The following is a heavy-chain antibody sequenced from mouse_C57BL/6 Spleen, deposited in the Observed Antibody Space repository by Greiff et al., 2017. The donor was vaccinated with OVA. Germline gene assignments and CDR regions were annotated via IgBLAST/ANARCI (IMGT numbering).Heavy chain of an antibody. CDR3: AREVVNYAMDY. J-gene: IGHJ4*01. D-gene: IGHD1-1*01. V-gene: IGHV1-72*01. CDR2: IDPNSGGT. CDR1: AYTFTTYW. Sequence: QVQLQQPGAELVKPGAPVKLSCKASAYTFTTYWLPWVKQRPGRGLEGIGRIDPNSGGTKYNEKFKSKATLTVDKPSSTAYMQLSSLTSEDSAVYYCAREVVNYAMDYWGQGTSVTVSS.